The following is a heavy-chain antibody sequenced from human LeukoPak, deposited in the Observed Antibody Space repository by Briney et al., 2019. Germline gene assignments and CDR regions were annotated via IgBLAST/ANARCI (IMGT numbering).Heavy chain of an antibody. Sequence: PGGSLRISCAASGFTVGNNYMSWVRQAPGKGLEWVSVIYSDGSTYYADSVKARFTISRENSKNTLYLQMNSRRADDTAVYYCARDPGGGPTHGYWGQGTLVTVSS. D-gene: IGHD1-26*01. CDR3: ARDPGGGPTHGY. CDR1: GFTVGNNY. J-gene: IGHJ4*02. V-gene: IGHV3-66*02. CDR2: IYSDGST.